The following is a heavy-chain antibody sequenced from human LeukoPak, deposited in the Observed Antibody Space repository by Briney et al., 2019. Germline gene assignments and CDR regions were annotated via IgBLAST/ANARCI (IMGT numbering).Heavy chain of an antibody. V-gene: IGHV3-21*01. D-gene: IGHD6-19*01. CDR3: ARVISVAGYDY. CDR2: IDSSGGYM. J-gene: IGHJ4*02. CDR1: GFTFNTYS. Sequence: GGSLRLSCEASGFTFNTYSMNWARQAPGKGLEWVSSIDSSGGYMFYADSVKGRFTISRDNAKNSLYLQMNSLRAEDTAVYYCARVISVAGYDYWGQGTLVTVSS.